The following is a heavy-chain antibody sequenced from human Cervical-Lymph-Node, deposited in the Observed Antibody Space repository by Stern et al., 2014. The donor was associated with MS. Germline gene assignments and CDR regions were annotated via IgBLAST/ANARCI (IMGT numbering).Heavy chain of an antibody. CDR3: ARLGGGWPDFDY. CDR1: GYSFTSFW. J-gene: IGHJ4*02. CDR2: IYPNDSDT. V-gene: IGHV5-51*03. Sequence: EVQLLQSGAEVQRPGESLQISCKGSGYSFTSFWIAWVRQMPGKGLEWMGLIYPNDSDTKYSPSFQGQVTISADKSISTAYLQWSSLKASDTAMYYCARLGGGWPDFDYWGQGTLVTVSS. D-gene: IGHD6-19*01.